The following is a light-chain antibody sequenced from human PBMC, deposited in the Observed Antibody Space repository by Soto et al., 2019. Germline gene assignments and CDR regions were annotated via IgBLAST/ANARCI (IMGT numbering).Light chain of an antibody. J-gene: IGLJ1*01. V-gene: IGLV2-8*01. CDR1: SGDVGGYNY. Sequence: QSVLTQPPSASGSPGQSVTISCTGTSGDVGGYNYVSWYQQHPGKAPKLMIYEVSKRPSGVPDRFPGSKSGNTASLTVSGLQAEDEADYYCSSYAGSNNPYVFGTGTKLTVL. CDR2: EVS. CDR3: SSYAGSNNPYV.